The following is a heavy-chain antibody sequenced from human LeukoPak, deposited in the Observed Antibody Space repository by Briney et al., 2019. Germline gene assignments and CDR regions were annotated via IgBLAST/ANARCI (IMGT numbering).Heavy chain of an antibody. Sequence: SETLSLTCAVSGGSISSGGYSWSWIRQPPGKGLEWIGYIYHSGSTYYNPSLKSRVTISVDGSKNQFSLKLSSVTAADTAVYYCASMVRGGNDAFDIWGQGTMVTVSS. D-gene: IGHD3-10*01. CDR3: ASMVRGGNDAFDI. V-gene: IGHV4-30-2*01. CDR2: IYHSGST. CDR1: GGSISSGGYS. J-gene: IGHJ3*02.